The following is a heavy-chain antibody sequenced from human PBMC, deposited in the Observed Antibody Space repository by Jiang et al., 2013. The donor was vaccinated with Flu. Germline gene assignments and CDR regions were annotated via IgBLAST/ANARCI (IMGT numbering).Heavy chain of an antibody. CDR2: MNPNSGNT. CDR3: ARGATPPRITIFGVVNTKFNWFDP. Sequence: SGAEVKKPGASVKVSCKASGYTFTSYDINWVRQATGQGLEWMGWMNPNSGNTGYAQKFQGRVTMTRNTSISTAYMELSSLRSEDTAVYYCARGATPPRITIFGVVNTKFNWFDPWGQGTLVTVSS. D-gene: IGHD3-3*01. CDR1: GYTFTSYD. J-gene: IGHJ5*02. V-gene: IGHV1-8*01.